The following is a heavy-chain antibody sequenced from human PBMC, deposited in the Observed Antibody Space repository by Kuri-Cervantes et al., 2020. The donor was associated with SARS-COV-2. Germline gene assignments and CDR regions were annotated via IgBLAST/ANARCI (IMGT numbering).Heavy chain of an antibody. Sequence: GGSLRLSCAASGFTFSSYAMHWVRQAPGKGLEWVAVISYDGSNKYYADSVKSRFTISRDNSKNTLYLQMNSLRAEDTAVYYCARDILLIGSGSNGLGYYYGMDVWGQGTTVTVSS. CDR1: GFTFSSYA. D-gene: IGHD3-10*01. V-gene: IGHV3-30-3*01. CDR3: ARDILLIGSGSNGLGYYYGMDV. J-gene: IGHJ6*02. CDR2: ISYDGSNK.